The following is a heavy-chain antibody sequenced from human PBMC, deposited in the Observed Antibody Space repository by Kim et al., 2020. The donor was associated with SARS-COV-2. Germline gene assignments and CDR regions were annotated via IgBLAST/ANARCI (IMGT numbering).Heavy chain of an antibody. Sequence: SETLSLTCTVSGVSISSGDCYWSWIRQHPGKGLEWIGYIQDSGTTYYNPSLQSRFIISSDTSRNQFSLTLSSVTPADTAVYYCARFYPWGATTHFDSWGQGTLVTVSS. D-gene: IGHD5-12*01. V-gene: IGHV4-31*03. CDR3: ARFYPWGATTHFDS. CDR2: IQDSGTT. CDR1: GVSISSGDCY. J-gene: IGHJ4*02.